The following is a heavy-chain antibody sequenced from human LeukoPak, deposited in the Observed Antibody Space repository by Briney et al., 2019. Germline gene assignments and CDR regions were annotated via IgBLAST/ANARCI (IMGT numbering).Heavy chain of an antibody. D-gene: IGHD3-10*01. CDR1: GFTFSSYG. CDR2: IRYDGSNK. J-gene: IGHJ4*02. V-gene: IGHV3-30*02. Sequence: GGSLRPSCAASGFTFSSYGMHWVRQAPGKGLEWVAFIRYDGSNKYYADSVKGRFTISRDNSKNTLYLQMNSLRAEDTAVYYCARGKYYYGSGSYYPFDYWGQGTLVTVSS. CDR3: ARGKYYYGSGSYYPFDY.